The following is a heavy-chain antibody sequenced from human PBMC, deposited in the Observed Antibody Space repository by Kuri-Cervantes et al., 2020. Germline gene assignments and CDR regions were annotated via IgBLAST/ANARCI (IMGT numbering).Heavy chain of an antibody. CDR2: IKSKTDGGTT. CDR1: GFTFSNAW. Sequence: GESLKISCAASGFTFSNAWMSWVRQAPGKGLEWVGRIKSKTDGGTTDYAAPVKGRFTISRDDSKNTLYLQMNSLRAEDTAVYYCAKDLPRYYYDSSGYSDDDAFDIWGQGTMVTVSS. D-gene: IGHD3-22*01. CDR3: AKDLPRYYYDSSGYSDDDAFDI. V-gene: IGHV3-15*01. J-gene: IGHJ3*02.